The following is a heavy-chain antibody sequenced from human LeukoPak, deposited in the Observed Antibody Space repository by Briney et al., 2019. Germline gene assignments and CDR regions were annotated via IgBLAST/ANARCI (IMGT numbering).Heavy chain of an antibody. CDR2: INPSGGST. CDR3: ARDLSRGGVYYYYMDV. V-gene: IGHV1-46*01. D-gene: IGHD2-8*02. CDR1: GYTFTSYY. J-gene: IGHJ6*03. Sequence: ASVKVSCKASGYTFTSYYMHWVRQAPGQGLEWMGIINPSGGSTSYAQKFQGRVTMTRDTSTSTVYMELSSLRSEDTAVYYCARDLSRGGVYYYYMDVWGKGTTVTVSS.